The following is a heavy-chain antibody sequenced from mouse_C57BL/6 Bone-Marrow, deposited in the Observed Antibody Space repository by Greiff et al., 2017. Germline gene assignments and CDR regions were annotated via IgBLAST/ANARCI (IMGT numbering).Heavy chain of an antibody. J-gene: IGHJ1*03. CDR3: ARAYGNYLYWYFDV. V-gene: IGHV1-52*01. Sequence: QVQLQQPGAELVRPGSSVKLSCKASGYTFTSYWMHWVKQRPIQGLEWIGNIDPSDSETHYNQKFKDKATLTVDQSSSTAYMQLSSLTSEDSAVYYCARAYGNYLYWYFDVWGTGTTVTVSS. CDR2: IDPSDSET. D-gene: IGHD2-1*01. CDR1: GYTFTSYW.